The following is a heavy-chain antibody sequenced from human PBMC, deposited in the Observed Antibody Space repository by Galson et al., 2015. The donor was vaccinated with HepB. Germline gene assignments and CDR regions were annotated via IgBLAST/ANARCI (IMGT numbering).Heavy chain of an antibody. D-gene: IGHD2-2*02. J-gene: IGHJ6*03. V-gene: IGHV1-69*13. Sequence: SVKVSCKASGGTFSSYAISWVRQAPGQGLEWMGGIIPIFGTANHAQKFQGRVTITADESTSTAYMELSSLRSEDTAVYYCARDRGWRACSSTSCYTGIGGEANYYYYYMDVWGKGTTVTVSS. CDR2: IIPIFGTA. CDR1: GGTFSSYA. CDR3: ARDRGWRACSSTSCYTGIGGEANYYYYYMDV.